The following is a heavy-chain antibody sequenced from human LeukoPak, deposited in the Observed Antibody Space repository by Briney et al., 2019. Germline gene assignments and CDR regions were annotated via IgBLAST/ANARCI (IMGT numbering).Heavy chain of an antibody. Sequence: ASVKVSCKASGGTFSSYAISWVRQAPGQGLEWMGGIIPIPGTANYAQKSQGRVTITADESTSTAYMELSSLRSEDTAVYYCARAPYSSSGEGTNYYYYYGMDVWGQGTTVTVSS. CDR3: ARAPYSSSGEGTNYYYYYGMDV. CDR2: IIPIPGTA. J-gene: IGHJ6*02. V-gene: IGHV1-69*13. CDR1: GGTFSSYA. D-gene: IGHD6-13*01.